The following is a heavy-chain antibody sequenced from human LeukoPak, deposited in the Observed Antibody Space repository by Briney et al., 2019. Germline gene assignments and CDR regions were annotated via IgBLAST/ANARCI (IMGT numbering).Heavy chain of an antibody. J-gene: IGHJ3*02. V-gene: IGHV1-2*02. CDR2: INPNSGDT. D-gene: IGHD6-6*01. Sequence: HWXXQAPGQGLEGMGWINPNSGDTNYAQKFQGRVTMTRDTSISTAYMELSRLRSDDTAVYYCARGVAAWDAFDIWGQGTMVTVSS. CDR3: ARGVAAWDAFDI.